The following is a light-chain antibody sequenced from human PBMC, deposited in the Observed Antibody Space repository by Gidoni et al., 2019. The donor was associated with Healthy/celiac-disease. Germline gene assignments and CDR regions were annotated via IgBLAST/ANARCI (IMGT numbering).Light chain of an antibody. V-gene: IGKV3-15*01. Sequence: EIVMTQYPATLSVSPGERATLSCRDSQSVSSNLAWYQQKPGQAPRLLIYGASTRAPGIPARFSGSGSGTEFTLTISSLQSEAFAVYYCQQYNNWPPVTFGQGTKLEIK. CDR3: QQYNNWPPVT. CDR2: GAS. J-gene: IGKJ2*01. CDR1: QSVSSN.